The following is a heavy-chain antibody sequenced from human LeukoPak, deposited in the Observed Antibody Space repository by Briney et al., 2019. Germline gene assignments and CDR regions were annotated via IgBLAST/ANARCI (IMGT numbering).Heavy chain of an antibody. V-gene: IGHV3-21*01. CDR1: GFTFSSYI. J-gene: IGHJ4*02. D-gene: IGHD5-24*01. Sequence: GGSLRLSCAASGFTFSSYIMNWVPQAPGKGLEWVSSISSSSSYIYYADSAKGRFTISRDNAKNSLYLQMNSLRAEDTAVYCCAKAALRWLQSYNFEDRGQGSLVTVSS. CDR3: AKAALRWLQSYNFED. CDR2: ISSSSSYI.